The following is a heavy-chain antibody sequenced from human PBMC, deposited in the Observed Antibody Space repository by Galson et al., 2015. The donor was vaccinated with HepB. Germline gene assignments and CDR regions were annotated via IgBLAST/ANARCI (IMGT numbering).Heavy chain of an antibody. V-gene: IGHV3-21*01. CDR3: ARSRANYYDSSGYYWDDAFDI. D-gene: IGHD3-22*01. CDR2: ISSSSSYI. CDR1: GSTFSSYS. J-gene: IGHJ3*02. Sequence: SLRLSCAASGSTFSSYSMNWVRQAPGKGLEWVSSISSSSSYIYYADSVKGRFTISRDNAKNSLYLQMNSLRAEDTAVYYCARSRANYYDSSGYYWDDAFDIWGQGTMVTVSS.